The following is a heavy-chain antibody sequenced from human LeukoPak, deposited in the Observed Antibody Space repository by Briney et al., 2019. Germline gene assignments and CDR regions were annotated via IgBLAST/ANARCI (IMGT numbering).Heavy chain of an antibody. CDR2: IIPIFGTA. CDR3: ARDLRPYYYDSSGSIGNDAFDI. Sequence: PEASVKVSCKASGGTFSSYAISWVRQAPGQGLEWMGGIIPIFGTANYAQKFQGRVTITADESTSTAYMELSSLRSEDTAVYYCARDLRPYYYDSSGSIGNDAFDIWGQGTMVTVSS. V-gene: IGHV1-69*13. J-gene: IGHJ3*02. CDR1: GGTFSSYA. D-gene: IGHD3-22*01.